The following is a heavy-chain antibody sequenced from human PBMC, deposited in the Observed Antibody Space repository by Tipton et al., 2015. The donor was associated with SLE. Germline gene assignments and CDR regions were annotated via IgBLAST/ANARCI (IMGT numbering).Heavy chain of an antibody. Sequence: SLRLSCAASGFTFSSYAMSWVRQAPGKGLEWVSVIYSGGSTYYADSVKGRFTISRHNSKNTLYLQMNSLRAEDTAVYYCAISPSARGGFDYWGQGTLVTVSS. J-gene: IGHJ4*02. D-gene: IGHD6-6*01. V-gene: IGHV3-53*04. CDR1: GFTFSSYA. CDR3: AISPSARGGFDY. CDR2: IYSGGST.